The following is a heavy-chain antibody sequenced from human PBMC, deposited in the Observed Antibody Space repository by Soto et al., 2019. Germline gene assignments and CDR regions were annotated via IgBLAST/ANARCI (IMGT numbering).Heavy chain of an antibody. J-gene: IGHJ5*02. D-gene: IGHD6-19*01. CDR3: ASAVAGHMNWFDP. CDR2: IWYDGSNK. CDR1: GFTFSSYG. Sequence: QVQLVESGGGVVQPGRSLRLSCAASGFTFSSYGMHWVRQAPGKGLEWVAVIWYDGSNKYYADSVKGRFTISRDNSKNTLYLQMNSRRAEYTAVYYCASAVAGHMNWFDPWGQGTLVTVSS. V-gene: IGHV3-33*01.